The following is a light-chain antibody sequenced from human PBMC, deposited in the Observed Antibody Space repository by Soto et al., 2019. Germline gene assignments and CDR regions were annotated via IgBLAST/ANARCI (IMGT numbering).Light chain of an antibody. CDR3: VLHRSSGISV. V-gene: IGLV8-61*01. J-gene: IGLJ3*02. CDR1: SGSVSTTYY. Sequence: QAVVTQEPSFSLSPGGTDTLTCGLSSGSVSTTYYPSLYQQTPGQAPRTLIYSTNTRSSGVPDRFSGSILGNKAALTITGAQADDEADYYCVLHRSSGISVFGGGTKLTVL. CDR2: STN.